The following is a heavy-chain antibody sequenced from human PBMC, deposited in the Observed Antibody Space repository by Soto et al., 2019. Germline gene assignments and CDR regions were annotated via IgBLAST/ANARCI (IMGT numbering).Heavy chain of an antibody. CDR1: GGSFGNSA. D-gene: IGHD3-3*01. CDR3: ATGVVWIGYFTVDS. J-gene: IGHJ4*02. CDR2: FIPVYRTL. V-gene: IGHV1-69*13. Sequence: SVKVSCKASGGSFGNSAINLVRQTPGQGLEWLGGFIPVYRTLNYAQKFQGRVTITADESTGTAYMTLSSLASDDTAVYYCATGVVWIGYFTVDSWGQGTRVTVSS.